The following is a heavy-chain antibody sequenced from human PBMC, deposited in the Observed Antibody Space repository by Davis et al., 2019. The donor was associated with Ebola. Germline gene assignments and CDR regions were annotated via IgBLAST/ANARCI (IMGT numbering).Heavy chain of an antibody. V-gene: IGHV3-21*06. Sequence: PGGSLRLSCAASGFTFTSYSINWVRQAPGTGLDWVSLFSSSSSYIYYAESVKGRFTISRDNAKNSVYLQMNSLRAEDTAVYFCARSRGPLIDWGQGTLVTVSS. D-gene: IGHD3-9*01. CDR3: ARSRGPLID. CDR2: FSSSSSYI. CDR1: GFTFTSYS. J-gene: IGHJ4*02.